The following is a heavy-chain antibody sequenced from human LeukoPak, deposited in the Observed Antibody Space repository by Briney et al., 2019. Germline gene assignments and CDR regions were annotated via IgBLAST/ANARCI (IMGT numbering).Heavy chain of an antibody. CDR3: ASQYYDFWSGYSY. CDR2: ISSSGSTI. CDR1: GFTFSSYE. D-gene: IGHD3-3*01. V-gene: IGHV3-48*03. Sequence: PGGSLRLSCAASGFTFSSYEMNWVRQARGKGLEWVSYISSSGSTIYYADSVKGRFTISRDNAKNSLYLQMNSLRAEDTAVYYCASQYYDFWSGYSYWGQGTLVTVSS. J-gene: IGHJ4*02.